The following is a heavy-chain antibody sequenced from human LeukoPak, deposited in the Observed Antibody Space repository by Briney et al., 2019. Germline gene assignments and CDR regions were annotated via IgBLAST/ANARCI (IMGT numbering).Heavy chain of an antibody. CDR1: GFTFSSYA. V-gene: IGHV3-64*01. CDR2: ISSNGGST. J-gene: IGHJ6*03. Sequence: PGGSLRLSCAASGFTFSSYAMHWVRQAPGKGLEYVSAISSNGGSTYYANSVKGRFTISRDNSKNTLYLQMGSLRAEDMAVYYCARDAPAGTDYYYYYYMDVWGKGTTVTVSS. CDR3: ARDAPAGTDYYYYYYMDV. D-gene: IGHD6-13*01.